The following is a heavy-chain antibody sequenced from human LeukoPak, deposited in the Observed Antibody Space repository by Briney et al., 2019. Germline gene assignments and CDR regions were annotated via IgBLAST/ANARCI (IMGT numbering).Heavy chain of an antibody. J-gene: IGHJ3*02. Sequence: SKTRSLTCTVSGDSISSGDYYWSWIPQPAGKGLEWIGRISSSGSTNYNPSLKSRVTISVDTSKNQFSLKLSSVTAADTAVYFCARGPYSYDSSGAFDIWGQGTMVTVSS. CDR1: GDSISSGDYY. CDR3: ARGPYSYDSSGAFDI. CDR2: ISSSGST. D-gene: IGHD3-22*01. V-gene: IGHV4-61*02.